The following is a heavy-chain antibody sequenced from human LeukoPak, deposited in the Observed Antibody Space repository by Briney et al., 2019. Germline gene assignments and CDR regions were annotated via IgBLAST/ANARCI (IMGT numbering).Heavy chain of an antibody. CDR1: GGSISSYY. Sequence: SETLSLTCTVSGGSISSYYWSCIRQPPGKGLEWIGYIYYSGSTNYNPSLKSRVTISVDTSKNQFSLQLSSVTAADTAVYYCARESSLDDAFDIWGQGTMVTVSS. V-gene: IGHV4-59*01. J-gene: IGHJ3*02. CDR3: ARESSLDDAFDI. D-gene: IGHD1-1*01. CDR2: IYYSGST.